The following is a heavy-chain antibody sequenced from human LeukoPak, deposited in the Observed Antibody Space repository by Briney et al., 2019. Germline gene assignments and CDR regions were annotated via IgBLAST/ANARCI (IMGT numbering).Heavy chain of an antibody. CDR2: IYYSGSA. V-gene: IGHV4-59*08. D-gene: IGHD6-13*01. CDR3: ASFRAAAGNFDY. CDR1: GGSISSYY. Sequence: PPETLSLTCTVSGGSISSYYWSWIRQPPGKGLEWIGYIYYSGSANYNPSLKSRVTISVDTSKNQFSLKLSSVTAADTAVYYCASFRAAAGNFDYWGQGTLVTVSS. J-gene: IGHJ4*02.